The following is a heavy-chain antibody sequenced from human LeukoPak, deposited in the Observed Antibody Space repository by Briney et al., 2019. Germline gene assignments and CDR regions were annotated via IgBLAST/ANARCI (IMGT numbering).Heavy chain of an antibody. V-gene: IGHV4-30-2*04. D-gene: IGHD3-10*01. CDR3: ARVGITMVRGVIIGGAVDY. Sequence: GSTYYTPSLQSRVTISVATSNPQCSLKLSSVTAADTAVYYCARVGITMVRGVIIGGAVDYWGQGTLVTVSS. CDR2: GST. J-gene: IGHJ4*02.